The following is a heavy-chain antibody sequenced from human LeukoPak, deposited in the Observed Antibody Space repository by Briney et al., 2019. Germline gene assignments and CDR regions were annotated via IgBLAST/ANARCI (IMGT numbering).Heavy chain of an antibody. CDR1: GYTFTSYG. V-gene: IGHV1-18*01. J-gene: IGHJ5*02. Sequence: ASVKVSCKASGYTFTSYGISWVRQAPGRGLEWMGWISAYNGNTNYAQKLQGRVTMTTDTSTSTAYMELRSLRSDDTAVYYCARDGIAVAGKDWFDPWGQGTLVTVSS. D-gene: IGHD6-19*01. CDR2: ISAYNGNT. CDR3: ARDGIAVAGKDWFDP.